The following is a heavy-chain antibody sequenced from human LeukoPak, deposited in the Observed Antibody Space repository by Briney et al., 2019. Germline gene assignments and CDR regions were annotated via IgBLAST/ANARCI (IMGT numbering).Heavy chain of an antibody. Sequence: SETLSLTCTVSGGSISGYYWGWIRQPPGRGLEWIGSIYYSGSTYYNPSLRSRVTISVDTSKNQFSLKLTSVTAADTAVYYCARHEGGYTWYLGLWGRGTLVTVSS. J-gene: IGHJ2*01. CDR3: ARHEGGYTWYLGL. D-gene: IGHD5-12*01. CDR2: IYYSGST. V-gene: IGHV4-39*01. CDR1: GGSISGYY.